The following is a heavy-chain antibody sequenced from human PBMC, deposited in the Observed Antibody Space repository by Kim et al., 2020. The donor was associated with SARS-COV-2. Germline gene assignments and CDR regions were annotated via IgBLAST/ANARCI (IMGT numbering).Heavy chain of an antibody. V-gene: IGHV3-64*01. CDR2: ISNNGGDT. Sequence: GGSLRLSCAASGFTFNIFFMHWVRQAPGKGLEYVSFISNNGGDTNYANSVKGRFTISRDNSRNTLFLQMGDPRADDMAVYYCARERGGYYFDYWGQGTLV. J-gene: IGHJ4*02. D-gene: IGHD3-16*01. CDR1: GFTFNIFF. CDR3: ARERGGYYFDY.